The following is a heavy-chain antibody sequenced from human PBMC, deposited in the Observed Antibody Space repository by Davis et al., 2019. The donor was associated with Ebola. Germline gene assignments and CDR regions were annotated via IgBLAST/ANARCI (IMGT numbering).Heavy chain of an antibody. J-gene: IGHJ6*02. Sequence: PGGSLRLSCAASGFSFNYAWMNWVRQAPGKGLEWVGRIKSKTDGGTTDYGAPVKGRFTISRDDSTNTLWLQMNSLKTEDTGVYYCNTDCSGSRCPTTDYSFYGLDVWGQGATVIVSS. CDR2: IKSKTDGGTT. D-gene: IGHD2-15*01. CDR1: GFSFNYAW. V-gene: IGHV3-15*07. CDR3: NTDCSGSRCPTTDYSFYGLDV.